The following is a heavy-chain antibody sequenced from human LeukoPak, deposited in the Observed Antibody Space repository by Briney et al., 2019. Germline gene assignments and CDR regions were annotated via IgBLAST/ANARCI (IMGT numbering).Heavy chain of an antibody. J-gene: IGHJ4*02. CDR2: IYYSGST. D-gene: IGHD4-17*01. CDR3: ARHGPYGDYPDY. V-gene: IGHV4-59*08. Sequence: SETLSLTCTVSRGSLSDYFWTWMRQPPGKGLEWIGYIYYSGSTNYNPSLKSRVTISVDTSKNQFSLKLSSVTAADTAVYYCARHGPYGDYPDYWGQGTLVTVSS. CDR1: RGSLSDYF.